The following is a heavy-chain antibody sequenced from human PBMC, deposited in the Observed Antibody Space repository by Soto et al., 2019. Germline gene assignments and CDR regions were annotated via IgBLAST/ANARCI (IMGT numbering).Heavy chain of an antibody. CDR2: ISSNGGST. CDR1: GFTFSSYA. Sequence: GGSLRLSCSASGFTFSSYAMHWVRQAPGKGLEYVSAISSNGGSTYYADSVKGRFTISRDNSKNMVYLEMNSLGPEDTAVYYCASWLQWEHGFDIWGLGAMVTVSS. V-gene: IGHV3-64*04. J-gene: IGHJ3*02. CDR3: ASWLQWEHGFDI. D-gene: IGHD2-2*01.